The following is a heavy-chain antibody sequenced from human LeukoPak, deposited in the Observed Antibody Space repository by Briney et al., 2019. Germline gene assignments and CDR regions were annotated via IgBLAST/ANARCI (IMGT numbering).Heavy chain of an antibody. D-gene: IGHD5-12*01. CDR1: GYSISSGYY. CDR2: IFHSGST. J-gene: IGHJ5*01. V-gene: IGHV4-38-2*01. Sequence: SETLSLTCAVSGYSISSGYYWAWIRRPPGKGLEWIGSIFHSGSTYYNPSLKSRVTISIDASKNQFSLKLTSVTAADTAVYYCARGVATTDSWGQGTLVTVSS. CDR3: ARGVATTDS.